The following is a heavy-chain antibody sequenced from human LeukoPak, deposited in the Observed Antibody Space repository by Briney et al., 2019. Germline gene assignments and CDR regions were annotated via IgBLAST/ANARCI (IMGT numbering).Heavy chain of an antibody. CDR2: IRYDGSNK. CDR3: AKKHGVAGTSDSWFDP. V-gene: IGHV3-30*02. J-gene: IGHJ5*02. Sequence: GGSLRLSCAASGFTFSSYGMHWVRQAPGKGLEWVAFIRYDGSNKYYADSVKGRFTISRDNSKNTLYLQMNSLRAEDTAVYYCAKKHGVAGTSDSWFDPWGQGTLVTVSS. D-gene: IGHD6-19*01. CDR1: GFTFSSYG.